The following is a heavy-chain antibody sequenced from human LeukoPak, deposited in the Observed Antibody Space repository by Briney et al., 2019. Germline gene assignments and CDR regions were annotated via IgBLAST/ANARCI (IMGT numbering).Heavy chain of an antibody. V-gene: IGHV3-23*01. D-gene: IGHD3-3*01. CDR1: GFTFSSYG. CDR2: ISGSGDST. Sequence: GGSLRLSCGVSGFTFSSYGMSWVRQAPGKGLEWVSTISGSGDSTYYGDSVKGRFTISRDNSKNTLYLQMNSLRVEDTAVYYCAKDRSGVRPIAADDWGQGTLVTVSS. J-gene: IGHJ4*02. CDR3: AKDRSGVRPIAADD.